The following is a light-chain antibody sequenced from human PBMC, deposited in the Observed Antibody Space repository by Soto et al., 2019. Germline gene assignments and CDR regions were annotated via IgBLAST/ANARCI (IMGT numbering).Light chain of an antibody. CDR1: QSISSY. CDR3: QQSYSTLFT. Sequence: DIQMTQSPSSLSASVGDRVTITCRASQSISSYLNWYQQKPGKAPKLLIYAASSLQSGVPSRFSGSGSGTDFTLTISSLQPEDCATYYGQQSYSTLFTFGPGTKVDIK. CDR2: AAS. V-gene: IGKV1-39*01. J-gene: IGKJ3*01.